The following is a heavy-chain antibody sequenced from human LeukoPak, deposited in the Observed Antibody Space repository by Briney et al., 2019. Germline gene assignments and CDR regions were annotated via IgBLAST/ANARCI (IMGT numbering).Heavy chain of an antibody. Sequence: SETLSLTCTVSGGSISSYYWSWIRQPPGKGLEWIGYIYYSGSTNYNPSLKSRVTISVDTSKNQFSLKLSSVTAADTAVYYCARLPYDSSGRDAFDIWGQGTMVTVSS. CDR1: GGSISSYY. CDR3: ARLPYDSSGRDAFDI. V-gene: IGHV4-59*08. D-gene: IGHD3-22*01. J-gene: IGHJ3*02. CDR2: IYYSGST.